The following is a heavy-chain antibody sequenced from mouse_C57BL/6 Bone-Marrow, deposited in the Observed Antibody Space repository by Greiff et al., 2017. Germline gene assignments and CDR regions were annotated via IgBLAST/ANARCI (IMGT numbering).Heavy chain of an antibody. D-gene: IGHD1-1*02. CDR1: GYTFTSYW. Sequence: QVQLQQPGAELVMPGASVKLSCKASGYTFTSYWMHWVKQRPGQGLEWIGEIDPSDSYTNYNQKFKGKSTLTVDKSPSTAYMRLSSLTTEDSSVDCCAILSMDYWGQGTSVTVSS. CDR2: IDPSDSYT. CDR3: AILSMDY. J-gene: IGHJ4*01. V-gene: IGHV1-69*01.